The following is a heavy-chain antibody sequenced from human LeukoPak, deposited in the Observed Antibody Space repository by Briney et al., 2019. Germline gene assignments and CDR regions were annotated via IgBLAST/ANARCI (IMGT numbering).Heavy chain of an antibody. D-gene: IGHD3-22*01. Sequence: GGSLRLSCAASGFTVSSNYMSWIRQAPGKGLEWVSYISGAGNTIYYADSVKGRFTISRDDAGTSLYLQMNSLRADDTAVYYCASLYYYDIWGQGTLVTVSS. CDR3: ASLYYYDI. CDR1: GFTVSSNY. V-gene: IGHV3-11*04. J-gene: IGHJ4*02. CDR2: ISGAGNTI.